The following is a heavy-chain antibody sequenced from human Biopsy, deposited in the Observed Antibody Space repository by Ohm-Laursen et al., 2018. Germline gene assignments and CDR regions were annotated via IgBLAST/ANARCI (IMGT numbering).Heavy chain of an antibody. V-gene: IGHV3-53*01. CDR3: ARRLPDRNSSICYFPWED. CDR1: GFTVSSNY. Sequence: SLRLSCAASGFTVSSNYMIWARQAPGKGLEWVSVIYTAGTKYYSDSVKGRFTITRDNYKNILYLQMHSLRDEDTAVYFCARRLPDRNSSICYFPWEDWGQGTPVTVSS. D-gene: IGHD2-2*01. CDR2: IYTAGTK. J-gene: IGHJ4*02.